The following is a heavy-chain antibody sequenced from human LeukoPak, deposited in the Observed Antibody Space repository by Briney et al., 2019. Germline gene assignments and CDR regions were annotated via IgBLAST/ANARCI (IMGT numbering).Heavy chain of an antibody. CDR1: GFTFISYG. CDR2: IRYDGSNK. J-gene: IGHJ4*02. D-gene: IGHD4-17*01. CDR3: AKTPTVTTEIDY. V-gene: IGHV3-30*02. Sequence: PGGSLRLSCAASGFTFISYGMHWVRQAPGKGLEWVAFIRYDGSNKYYADSVKGRFTISRDNSKNTLYLQMNSLRAEDTAVYYCAKTPTVTTEIDYWGQGTLVTVSS.